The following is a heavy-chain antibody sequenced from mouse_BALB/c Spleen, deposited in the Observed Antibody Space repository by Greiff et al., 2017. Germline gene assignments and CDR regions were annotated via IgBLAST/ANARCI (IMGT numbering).Heavy chain of an antibody. J-gene: IGHJ3*01. CDR2: ISYSGST. V-gene: IGHV3-8*02. D-gene: IGHD1-1*01. Sequence: EVQLQQSGPSLVKPSQTLSLTCSVTGDSITSGYWNWIRKFPGNKLEYMGYISYSGSTYYNPSLKSRISITRDTSKNQYYLQLNSVTTEDTATYYCAVYYGSRAWFAYWGQGTLVTVSA. CDR1: GDSITSGY. CDR3: AVYYGSRAWFAY.